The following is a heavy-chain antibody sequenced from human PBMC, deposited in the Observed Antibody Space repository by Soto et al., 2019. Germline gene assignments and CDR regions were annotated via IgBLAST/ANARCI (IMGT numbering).Heavy chain of an antibody. CDR2: FDPEDGET. CDR3: ATTRVTMPRTAFAI. Sequence: EASVKVSCKVSGYTLTELSMHWVRQAPGKGLEWMGGFDPEDGETIYAQKFQGRVTMTEDTSTDTAYMELSSLRPEDTAVYYCATTRVTMPRTAFAIWGQRTIVTVSS. D-gene: IGHD3-10*01. J-gene: IGHJ3*02. CDR1: GYTLTELS. V-gene: IGHV1-24*01.